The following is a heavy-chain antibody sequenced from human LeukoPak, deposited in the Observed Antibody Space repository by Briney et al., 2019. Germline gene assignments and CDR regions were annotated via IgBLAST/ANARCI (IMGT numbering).Heavy chain of an antibody. D-gene: IGHD2-15*01. J-gene: IGHJ4*02. CDR3: ARALVVAATLDY. V-gene: IGHV4-39*07. CDR1: GGSITSSYY. CDR2: MYYSGNI. Sequence: SETLSLTCSVSGGSITSSYYWGWIRQPPGKGLEWIGSMYYSGNIHYNPSLKSRVTISVDTSENQFSLKLSSVTAADTALYYCARALVVAATLDYWGQGTLVTVSS.